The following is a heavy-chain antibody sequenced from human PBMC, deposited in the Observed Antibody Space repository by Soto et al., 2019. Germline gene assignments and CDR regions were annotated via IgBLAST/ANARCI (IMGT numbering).Heavy chain of an antibody. Sequence: PGGSLRLSCAASGFTFSSYRMHLVRQAPSQGLEWVAVIWYDGSNKYYADSVKGRFTISRDNSKNTLYLQMNSLRAEDMSVYYSARDPTPYGSYFDYWGQGTLVTVSS. CDR2: IWYDGSNK. V-gene: IGHV3-33*01. D-gene: IGHD3-10*01. J-gene: IGHJ4*02. CDR1: GFTFSSYR. CDR3: ARDPTPYGSYFDY.